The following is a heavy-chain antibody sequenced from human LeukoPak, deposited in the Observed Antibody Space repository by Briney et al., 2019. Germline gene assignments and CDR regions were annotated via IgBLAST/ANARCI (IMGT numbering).Heavy chain of an antibody. CDR2: INPNSGGT. Sequence: GASVKVSCKASGYTFTGYYMHWVRQAPGQGLEWMGWINPNSGGTNYAQKFQGRVTMTRDTSISTAYMELSMLRSDDTAVYYCARDPGSLGPSNWFDPWGQGTLVTVSS. J-gene: IGHJ5*02. CDR3: ARDPGSLGPSNWFDP. V-gene: IGHV1-2*02. D-gene: IGHD2-15*01. CDR1: GYTFTGYY.